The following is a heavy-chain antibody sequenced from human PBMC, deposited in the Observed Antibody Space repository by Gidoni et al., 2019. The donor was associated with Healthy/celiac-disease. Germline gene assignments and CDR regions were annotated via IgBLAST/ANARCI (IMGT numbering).Heavy chain of an antibody. Sequence: QVQLQESGPGLVKPSQTLSLTCTVSGGSISSGDYYWSWIRQPPGKGLEWIGYIYYSGSTYYNPSLKSRVTISVDTSKNQFSLKLSSVTAADTAVYYCARGWAVTTVNYYFDYWGQGTLVTVSS. D-gene: IGHD4-17*01. J-gene: IGHJ4*02. CDR1: GGSISSGDYY. CDR3: ARGWAVTTVNYYFDY. V-gene: IGHV4-30-4*01. CDR2: IYYSGST.